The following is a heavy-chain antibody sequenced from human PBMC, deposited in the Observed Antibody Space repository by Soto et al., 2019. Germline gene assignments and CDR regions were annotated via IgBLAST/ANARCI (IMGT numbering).Heavy chain of an antibody. V-gene: IGHV1-69*01. Sequence: SPLKGSCKASGETSSRYASSWGRHAPEQGFEWMVGIIPIFGTANYAQKFRGRVTITADESTSTAYMELSSLRSEDTAVYYCARSGVVVVAATPLRVDYWGQGTLVTVSS. CDR2: IIPIFGTA. D-gene: IGHD2-15*01. CDR3: ARSGVVVVAATPLRVDY. J-gene: IGHJ4*02. CDR1: GETSSRYA.